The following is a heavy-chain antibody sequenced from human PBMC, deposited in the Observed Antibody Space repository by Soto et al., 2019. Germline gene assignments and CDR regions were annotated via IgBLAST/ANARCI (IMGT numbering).Heavy chain of an antibody. CDR2: TYYRSKWYS. D-gene: IGHD5-18*01. V-gene: IGHV6-1*01. J-gene: IGHJ4*02. CDR1: GDSVSSNSAA. Sequence: SQTLSLTCAISGDSVSSNSAAWNWIRQSPSRGLEWLGRTYYRSKWYSDYAGSVRSRITINPDTSKNQFSLQLNSVTPEDTAVYYCARERMDTAMVGQRNFDYWGQGTLVTVSS. CDR3: ARERMDTAMVGQRNFDY.